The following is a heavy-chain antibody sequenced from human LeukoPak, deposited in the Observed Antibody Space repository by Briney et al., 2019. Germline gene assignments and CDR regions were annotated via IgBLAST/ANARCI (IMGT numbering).Heavy chain of an antibody. CDR3: ARGDDIDYYYYYMDV. CDR1: GFTFSSYN. D-gene: IGHD3-9*01. CDR2: ISSSSSYI. Sequence: GGSLRLSCAASGFTFSSYNMNWVRQAPGKGLEWVSSISSSSSYIYYADSVKGRFTISRDNAKNSLYLQMNSLRAEDTAVYYCARGDDIDYYYYYMDVWGKGTTVTISS. V-gene: IGHV3-21*01. J-gene: IGHJ6*03.